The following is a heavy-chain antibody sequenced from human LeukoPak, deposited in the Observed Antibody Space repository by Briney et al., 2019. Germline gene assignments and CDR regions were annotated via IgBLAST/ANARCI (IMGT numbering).Heavy chain of an antibody. J-gene: IGHJ4*02. CDR1: GGSISSGSYY. D-gene: IGHD6-19*01. Sequence: SQTLSLTCTVSGGSISSGSYYWSWIRQPAGKGLEWIGRIYTSGSTNYNPSLKSRVTISVDTSKNEFSLKLSSVTAADTAVYYCARHEYSSYYFDYWGQGTLVTVSS. V-gene: IGHV4-61*02. CDR3: ARHEYSSYYFDY. CDR2: IYTSGST.